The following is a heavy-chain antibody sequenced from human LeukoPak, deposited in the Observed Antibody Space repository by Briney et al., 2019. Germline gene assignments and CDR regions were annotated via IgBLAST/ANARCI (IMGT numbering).Heavy chain of an antibody. CDR1: GFTFSSYA. V-gene: IGHV3-30*04. CDR3: AKDKRGVYYDILTGYSLFDY. CDR2: ISYDGSNK. D-gene: IGHD3-9*01. Sequence: GGSLRLSCAASGFTFSSYAMHWVRQAPGKGLEWVAVISYDGSNKYYADSVKGRFTISRDNSKNTLYLQMNSLRAEDTAVYYCAKDKRGVYYDILTGYSLFDYWGQGTLVTVSS. J-gene: IGHJ4*02.